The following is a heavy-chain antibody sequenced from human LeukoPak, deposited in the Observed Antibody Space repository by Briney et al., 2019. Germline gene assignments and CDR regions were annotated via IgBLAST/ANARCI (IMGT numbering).Heavy chain of an antibody. CDR2: IYYSGTT. CDR1: GGSISSSSYY. V-gene: IGHV4-39*01. D-gene: IGHD3-3*01. J-gene: IGHJ4*02. Sequence: PSETLSLTCTVSGGSISSSSYYWGWIPQPPGKGLEGIGSIYYSGTTYYNPSLKSRVTISVDTSKNQFSLKLSSVTAADTAVYYCARLGWESDFWSGYYIFDYWGQGTLVTVSS. CDR3: ARLGWESDFWSGYYIFDY.